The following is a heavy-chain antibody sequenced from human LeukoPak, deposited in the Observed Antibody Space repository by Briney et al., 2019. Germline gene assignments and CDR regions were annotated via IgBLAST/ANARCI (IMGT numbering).Heavy chain of an antibody. CDR1: GFTFSSYA. CDR3: ARDGGYGDYFAYYYYGMDV. Sequence: GGSLRLSCAASGFTFSSYAMSWVRQAPGKGLEWVSGISGSGDSTYYADSVKGRFTISRDNSKNTLYLQMNSLRAEDTAVYYCARDGGYGDYFAYYYYGMDVWGQGTTVTVSS. D-gene: IGHD4-17*01. J-gene: IGHJ6*02. V-gene: IGHV3-23*01. CDR2: ISGSGDST.